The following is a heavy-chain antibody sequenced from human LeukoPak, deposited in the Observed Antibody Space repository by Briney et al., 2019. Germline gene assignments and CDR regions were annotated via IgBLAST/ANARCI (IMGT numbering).Heavy chain of an antibody. Sequence: SETLSLTCAVYGGSFSGYYWSWIRQPPGKGLEWIGEINHSGSTNYNPSLKSRVTISVDTSKNQFSLKLSSVTAADTAVYYCARDSLDRTGPFDYWGQGTLVTVSS. D-gene: IGHD1-1*01. J-gene: IGHJ4*02. V-gene: IGHV4-34*01. CDR3: ARDSLDRTGPFDY. CDR1: GGSFSGYY. CDR2: INHSGST.